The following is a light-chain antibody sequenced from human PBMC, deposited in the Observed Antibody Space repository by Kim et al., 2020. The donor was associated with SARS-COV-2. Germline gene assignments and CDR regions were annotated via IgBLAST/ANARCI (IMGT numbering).Light chain of an antibody. CDR2: GAS. CDR1: QGVRND. V-gene: IGKV3-15*01. J-gene: IGKJ5*01. CDR3: LQHNTYPCT. Sequence: EIVMTQSPASLSVSLGERATLTCRASQGVRNDLAWYQQKPGRAPRRLIYGASSMPTGVPARFSGSGSGTEFTLTISSVQSEDFAAYFCLQHNTYPCTFGQGTRLDIK.